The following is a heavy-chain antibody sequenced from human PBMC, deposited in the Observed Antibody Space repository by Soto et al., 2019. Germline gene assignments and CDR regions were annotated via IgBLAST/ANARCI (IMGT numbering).Heavy chain of an antibody. CDR3: ARAAAYYYGSGQIGRFDP. V-gene: IGHV4-59*01. D-gene: IGHD3-10*01. J-gene: IGHJ5*02. CDR1: GGSISSYY. CDR2: IYYSGST. Sequence: QVQLQESGPGLVKPSETLSLTCTVSGGSISSYYWSWIRQPPGKGLEWIGYIYYSGSTNYNPSLKRRDHISEATSKTQLSLTLSPVTAAATVVYYCARAAAYYYGSGQIGRFDPWGQGTLVTVSS.